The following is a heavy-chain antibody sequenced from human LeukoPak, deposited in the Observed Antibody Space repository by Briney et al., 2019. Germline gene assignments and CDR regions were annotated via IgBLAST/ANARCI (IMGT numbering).Heavy chain of an antibody. CDR2: IRSGGST. CDR3: AREGSGRTAYNDGLDV. Sequence: GGSLRLSCAASGFTFSSSYMTWVRQAPGKGLEWVSVIRSGGSTVYADSVKGRFTISRDNSKNTLYLQLNSLRAEDTAVYYCAREGSGRTAYNDGLDVWGQGTMVTVSS. V-gene: IGHV3-53*01. J-gene: IGHJ3*01. CDR1: GFTFSSSY. D-gene: IGHD3-10*01.